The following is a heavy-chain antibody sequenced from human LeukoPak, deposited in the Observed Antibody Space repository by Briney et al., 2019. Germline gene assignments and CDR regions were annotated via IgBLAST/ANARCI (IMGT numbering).Heavy chain of an antibody. CDR1: GFTFSSYG. CDR2: ISYDGSNK. CDR3: AKDYYDSSGYYKFTYYYYMDV. D-gene: IGHD3-22*01. J-gene: IGHJ6*03. V-gene: IGHV3-30*18. Sequence: GGSLRLSCAASGFTFSSYGMHWVRQAPGKGLEWVAVISYDGSNKYYADSVKGRFTISRDNSKNTLYLQMNSLRAEDTAVYYCAKDYYDSSGYYKFTYYYYMDVWGKGTTVTVSS.